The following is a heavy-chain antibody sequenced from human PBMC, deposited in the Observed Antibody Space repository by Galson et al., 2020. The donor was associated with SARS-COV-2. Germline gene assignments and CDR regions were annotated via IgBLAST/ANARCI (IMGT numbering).Heavy chain of an antibody. J-gene: IGHJ4*02. CDR2: ISVSGGAA. Sequence: GGSLSLSCAASGFTFKNYEMCWVRQAPGKGLEWVATISVSGGAAQYADSVRGRFTISRDNSENTVYLQMNSLRAEDTAVYYCAKDPWTVHVRGEGYGHCGQGTLVTVSS. D-gene: IGHD3-16*01. CDR1: GFTFKNYE. CDR3: AKDPWTVHVRGEGYGH. V-gene: IGHV3-23*01.